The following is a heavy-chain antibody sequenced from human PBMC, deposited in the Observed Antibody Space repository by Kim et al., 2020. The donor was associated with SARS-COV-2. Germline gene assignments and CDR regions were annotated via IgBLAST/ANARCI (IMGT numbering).Heavy chain of an antibody. V-gene: IGHV3-30-3*01. J-gene: IGHJ5*02. D-gene: IGHD2-15*01. Sequence: GGSLRLSCAASGFTFSSYAMHWVRQAPGKGLEWVAVISYDGSNKYYADSVKGRFTISRDNSKNTLYLQMNSLRAEDTAVYYCAREGTLGYCSGGSCRGNWFDPWGQGTLVTVSS. CDR2: ISYDGSNK. CDR3: AREGTLGYCSGGSCRGNWFDP. CDR1: GFTFSSYA.